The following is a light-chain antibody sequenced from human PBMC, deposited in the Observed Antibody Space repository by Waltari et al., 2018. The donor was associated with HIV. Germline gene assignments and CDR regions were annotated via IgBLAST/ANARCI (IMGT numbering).Light chain of an antibody. V-gene: IGKV4-1*01. CDR1: QSISHNSNNRNY. J-gene: IGKJ2*02. CDR2: WAS. Sequence: DIVMTQSPDSLAVSLGERATINCKSSQSISHNSNNRNYLNWYQQKVGQPPKLLIYWASTRESGVSDRVSGSGSETDFTLTISSLQAEDVAVYYCQQYFTFPRTFGQGTRLEIK. CDR3: QQYFTFPRT.